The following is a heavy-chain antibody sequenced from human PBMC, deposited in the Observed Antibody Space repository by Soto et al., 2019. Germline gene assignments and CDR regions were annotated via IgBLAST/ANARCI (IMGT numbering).Heavy chain of an antibody. V-gene: IGHV1-69*01. CDR3: ARRYNTAATPVLATDWFDP. J-gene: IGHJ5*02. Sequence: QVQLVQSGAEVKKPGSSVKVSCRSSGGTFNNFASSWLRQAPGQGVEWMGGLIPLFGSAHYAQKFQGRVTSTAHESTGTAYMELSSLTSEDTAVYYCARRYNTAATPVLATDWFDPWGQGTLVTVSS. CDR1: GGTFNNFA. D-gene: IGHD1-1*01. CDR2: LIPLFGSA.